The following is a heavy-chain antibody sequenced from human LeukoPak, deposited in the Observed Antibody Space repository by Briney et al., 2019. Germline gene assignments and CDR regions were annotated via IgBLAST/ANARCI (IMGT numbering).Heavy chain of an antibody. D-gene: IGHD4-17*01. CDR2: ISPRNTYT. Sequence: PGGSLRLSCEASGFTFSDYYMSWIRQAPGKGLEWVSYISPRNTYTNYADSVKGRFIISRDDAKNSLYLQMNSLRAEDTAVYYCARGHYGLDNWGQGTLVTVSS. J-gene: IGHJ4*02. CDR1: GFTFSDYY. CDR3: ARGHYGLDN. V-gene: IGHV3-11*06.